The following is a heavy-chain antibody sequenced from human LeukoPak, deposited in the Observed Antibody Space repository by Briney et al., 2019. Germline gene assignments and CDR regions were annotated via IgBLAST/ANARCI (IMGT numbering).Heavy chain of an antibody. CDR1: NGSISSSNYY. CDR2: IYYSGNT. V-gene: IGHV4-39*01. D-gene: IGHD6-19*01. Sequence: SETLSLTCTVSNGSISSSNYYWGWIRQPPGKGLESIGGIYYSGNTYHTPSLKSRVTVSVDTSKNQFSLKLTSVTAADTAVYYCASGSAVAGVPDSWGQGTLVSVSS. CDR3: ASGSAVAGVPDS. J-gene: IGHJ4*02.